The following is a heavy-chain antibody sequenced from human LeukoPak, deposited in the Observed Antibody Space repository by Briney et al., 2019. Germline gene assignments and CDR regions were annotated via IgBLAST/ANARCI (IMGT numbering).Heavy chain of an antibody. V-gene: IGHV3-7*01. CDR3: VRDLGHSRHYFEY. CDR2: ISQDESET. Sequence: PGGSLRLSCAASGFSFSSFFLNWVRLTPGRELEWVACISQDESETFYMDSVRGRFTISRDNTKKSLYLQVNSLRAEDTAVYFCVRDLGHSRHYFEYWGQGALVTVSS. CDR1: GFSFSSFF. D-gene: IGHD7-27*01. J-gene: IGHJ4*02.